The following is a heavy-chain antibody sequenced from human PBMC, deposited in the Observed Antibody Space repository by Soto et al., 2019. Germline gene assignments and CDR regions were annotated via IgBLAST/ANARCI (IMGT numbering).Heavy chain of an antibody. J-gene: IGHJ4*02. D-gene: IGHD4-17*01. CDR3: ARTDYGDYEWLDY. V-gene: IGHV1-2*02. CDR2: INPNSGGT. CDR1: GYTFTGYY. Sequence: XSVKVSCKASGYTFTGYYMHWVRQAPGQGLEWMGWINPNSGGTNYAQKFQGRVTMTRDTSISTDYMELSRLRSDDTAVYYCARTDYGDYEWLDYWGQGTLVTVSS.